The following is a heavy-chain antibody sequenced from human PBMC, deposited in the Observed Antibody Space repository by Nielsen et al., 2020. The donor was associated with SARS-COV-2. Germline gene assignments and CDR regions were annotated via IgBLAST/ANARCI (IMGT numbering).Heavy chain of an antibody. D-gene: IGHD1-26*01. CDR1: GYTFTGYY. CDR3: ARDKWNSGSPRSFDY. J-gene: IGHJ4*02. Sequence: ASVKVSCKASGYTFTGYYMHWVRQAPGQGLEWMGRINPNSGGTNYAQKFQGRVTMTRDTSISTAYMELSRLRSDDTAVYYCARDKWNSGSPRSFDYWGQGTLVTVSS. CDR2: INPNSGGT. V-gene: IGHV1-2*06.